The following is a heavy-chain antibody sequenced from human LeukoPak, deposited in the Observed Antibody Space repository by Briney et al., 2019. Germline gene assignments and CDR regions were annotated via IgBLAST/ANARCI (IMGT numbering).Heavy chain of an antibody. J-gene: IGHJ4*02. CDR3: ASTEWNYAR. V-gene: IGHV4-59*08. Sequence: SETLSLTCTVAGGSITNYYWSWMRQPPGKGLEWIGYIHYSGSTNYNPSLKSRVTISLDTSKNQFSLRLTSVTAADTAIYYCASTEWNYARWGQGTLVTVSS. CDR1: GGSITNYY. CDR2: IHYSGST. D-gene: IGHD1-7*01.